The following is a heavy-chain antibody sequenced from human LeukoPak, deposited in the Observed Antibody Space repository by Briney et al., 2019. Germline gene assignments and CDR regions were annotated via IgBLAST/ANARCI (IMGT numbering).Heavy chain of an antibody. J-gene: IGHJ6*03. CDR1: GYTFTGYY. CDR2: INPNSGGT. D-gene: IGHD6-13*01. Sequence: ASVKVSCKASGYTFTGYYMHWVRQAPGQGLEWMGWINPNSGGTNYAQKFQGRVTMTRDTSISTAYMGLSRLRSDDTAVYYCARGSSSWPIYYYYMDVWGKGTTVTVSS. V-gene: IGHV1-2*02. CDR3: ARGSSSWPIYYYYMDV.